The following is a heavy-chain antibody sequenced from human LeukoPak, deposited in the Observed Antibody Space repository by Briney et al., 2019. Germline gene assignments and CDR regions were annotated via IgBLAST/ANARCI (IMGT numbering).Heavy chain of an antibody. CDR2: INPSGGST. J-gene: IGHJ4*02. Sequence: GASVKVSCKASGYTFTSYYMHWARQAPGQGLEWMGIINPSGGSTSYAQKFQGRVTMTRDMSTSTVYMELSSLRSEDTAVYYCAREGGQDTAMVKFDYWGQGTLVTVSS. D-gene: IGHD5-18*01. CDR3: AREGGQDTAMVKFDY. V-gene: IGHV1-46*01. CDR1: GYTFTSYY.